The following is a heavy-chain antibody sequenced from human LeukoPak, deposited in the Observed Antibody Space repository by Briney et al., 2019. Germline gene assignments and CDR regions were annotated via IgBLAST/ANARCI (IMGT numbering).Heavy chain of an antibody. CDR3: ATESYGGA. D-gene: IGHD1-26*01. CDR2: TYSSGST. Sequence: GSLRLSCAASDFTVSSNSMSWVRQAPGKGLEWVSVTYSSGSTHYADSVKGRFTISRDSSKNTLYLQMNSLRAEDTAVYYCATESYGGAWGQGTLVTVSS. J-gene: IGHJ4*02. V-gene: IGHV3-53*01. CDR1: DFTVSSNS.